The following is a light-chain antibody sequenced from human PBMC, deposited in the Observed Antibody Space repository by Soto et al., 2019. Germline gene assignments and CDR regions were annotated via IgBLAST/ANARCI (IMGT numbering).Light chain of an antibody. Sequence: EIVLTQSPGTLSLSPGERATLSCRASQSVSSSYLAWYQQKPGQAPRLLIYGASSRATGIPDRFSGSGSGTDFTLTLSRLEPEDFAVYYCQQYGSSPRYTFGQGTKLAIK. V-gene: IGKV3-20*01. CDR1: QSVSSSY. CDR2: GAS. CDR3: QQYGSSPRYT. J-gene: IGKJ2*01.